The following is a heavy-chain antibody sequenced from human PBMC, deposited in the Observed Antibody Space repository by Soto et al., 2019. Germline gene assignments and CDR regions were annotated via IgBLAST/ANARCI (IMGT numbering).Heavy chain of an antibody. CDR1: EYTFNGYD. J-gene: IGHJ6*02. D-gene: IGHD3-3*01. V-gene: IGHV1-2*04. Sequence: ASVKVCGEDSEYTFNGYDMDWVRQAPGEGLEWMGWINLNSGGTNDAQKSHGWVTMTRDPSISPAYMELSRLRSVDTAAYSCARSAVDFFWTGYFQLHPEGPRHYYRLDVWGQASTVTVSS. CDR3: ARSAVDFFWTGYFQLHPEGPRHYYRLDV. CDR2: INLNSGGT.